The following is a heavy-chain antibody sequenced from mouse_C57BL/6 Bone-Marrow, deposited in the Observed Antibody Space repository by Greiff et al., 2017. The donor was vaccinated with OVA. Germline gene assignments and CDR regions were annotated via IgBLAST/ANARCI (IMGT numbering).Heavy chain of an antibody. V-gene: IGHV1-54*01. CDR3: ARRPMDY. CDR1: GYAFTNYL. J-gene: IGHJ4*01. CDR2: INPGSGGT. Sequence: VQLQQSGAELVRPGTSVKVSCKASGYAFTNYLIEWVKQRPGQGLEWIGVINPGSGGTNYNEKFKGKATLTADKSSSTAYMQLSSLTSEDSAVYFCARRPMDYWGQGTSVTVSS.